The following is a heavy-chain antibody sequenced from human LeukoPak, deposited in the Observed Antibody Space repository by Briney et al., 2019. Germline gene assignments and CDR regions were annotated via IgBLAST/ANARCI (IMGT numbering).Heavy chain of an antibody. Sequence: GGSLLLSCLASGFTFIHYGMHWVRQAPGKGLEWVAVIWNDGSNRYYADSVKGRFTISRDNSKNTVYLQMNSLRAADTSVYYCAKDAQRGFDYSNSLEYWGQGTLVTVSS. D-gene: IGHD4-11*01. J-gene: IGHJ4*02. CDR2: IWNDGSNR. CDR3: AKDAQRGFDYSNSLEY. CDR1: GFTFIHYG. V-gene: IGHV3-33*06.